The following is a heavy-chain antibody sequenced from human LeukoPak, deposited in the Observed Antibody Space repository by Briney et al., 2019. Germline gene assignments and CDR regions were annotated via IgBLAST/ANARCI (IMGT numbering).Heavy chain of an antibody. V-gene: IGHV1-24*01. CDR2: FDPEDGET. CDR3: ATTTITMIVAPLDAFDI. Sequence: ASVKVSCKVSGYTLTELSMHWVRQAPGKGLEWMGGFDPEDGETIYAQKFQGRVTMTEDTSTDTAYMELSSLRSEDTAVYYCATTTITMIVAPLDAFDIWGQGKMVTVSS. J-gene: IGHJ3*02. D-gene: IGHD3-22*01. CDR1: GYTLTELS.